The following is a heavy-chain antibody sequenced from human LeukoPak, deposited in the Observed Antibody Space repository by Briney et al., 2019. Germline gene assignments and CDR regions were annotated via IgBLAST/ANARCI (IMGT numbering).Heavy chain of an antibody. D-gene: IGHD6-13*01. J-gene: IGHJ4*02. CDR2: IWYDGSNK. CDR3: ARDGGLYSSSWFDY. CDR1: GFTFSSYG. Sequence: PGGSLRLSCAASGFTFSSYGMHWVRQAPGKGLEWVAVIWYDGSNKYYADSAKGRFTISRDNSKNTLYLQMNSLRAEDTAVYYCARDGGLYSSSWFDYWGQGTLVTVSS. V-gene: IGHV3-33*01.